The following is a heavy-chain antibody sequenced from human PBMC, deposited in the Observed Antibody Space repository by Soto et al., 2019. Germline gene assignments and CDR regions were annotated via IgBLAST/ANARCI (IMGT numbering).Heavy chain of an antibody. CDR1: GFTFSSYA. CDR3: ANIDPGYSSGWFRGH. Sequence: GGSLRLSCAASGFTFSSYAMNWVRQAPGKGLEWVSVISGSGSSTYYADSVKGRFTISRDNSRNTLYLQMNSLRAEDTAVYYCANIDPGYSSGWFRGHWGQGTLVTVSS. D-gene: IGHD6-19*01. CDR2: ISGSGSST. V-gene: IGHV3-23*01. J-gene: IGHJ4*02.